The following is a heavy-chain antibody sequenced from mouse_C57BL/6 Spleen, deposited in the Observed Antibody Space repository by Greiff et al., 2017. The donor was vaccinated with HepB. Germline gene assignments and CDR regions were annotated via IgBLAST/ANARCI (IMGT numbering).Heavy chain of an antibody. J-gene: IGHJ1*03. Sequence: VKLMESGAELVRPGASVKLSCKASGYTFTDYYINWVKQRPGQGLEWIARIYPGSGNTYYNEKFKGKATLTAEKSSSTAYMQLSSLTSEDSAVYFCARSGATVVERYFDVWGTGTTVTVSS. D-gene: IGHD1-1*01. CDR2: IYPGSGNT. CDR1: GYTFTDYY. V-gene: IGHV1-76*01. CDR3: ARSGATVVERYFDV.